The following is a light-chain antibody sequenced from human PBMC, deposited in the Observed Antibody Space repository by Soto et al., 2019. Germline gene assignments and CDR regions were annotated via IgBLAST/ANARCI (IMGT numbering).Light chain of an antibody. V-gene: IGKV3-15*01. CDR1: QSVSSN. CDR2: GAS. J-gene: IGKJ2*01. CDR3: QHYNNWHFT. Sequence: TQSTATLSVSPGERSTLSCRASQSVSSNLAWYQQKPGQAPRILIYGASGRATGIPARFSGSGSGTEFTLTISSLQSEDFAVYYCQHYNNWHFTFGQGTKV.